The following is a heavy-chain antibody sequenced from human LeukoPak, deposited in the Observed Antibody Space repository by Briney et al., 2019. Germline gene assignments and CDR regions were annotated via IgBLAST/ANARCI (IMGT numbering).Heavy chain of an antibody. J-gene: IGHJ4*02. CDR2: INPSGGST. CDR3: ARDTLDYNFDY. Sequence: ASVKVSCKASGYTFTSYYMHWVRQAPGQGLEWMGIINPSGGSTSYAQKFQGRVTMTRDMSTSTVYMELSSLRSEDTAMYYCARDTLDYNFDYWGQGTLVTVSS. CDR1: GYTFTSYY. D-gene: IGHD5-12*01. V-gene: IGHV1-46*01.